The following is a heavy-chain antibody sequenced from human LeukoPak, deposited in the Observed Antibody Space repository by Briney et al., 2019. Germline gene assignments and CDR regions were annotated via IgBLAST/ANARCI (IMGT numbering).Heavy chain of an antibody. CDR3: ARGGRTAMVTSWFDP. V-gene: IGHV7-4-1*02. D-gene: IGHD5-18*01. CDR1: GYTFTSYA. CDR2: INTNTGNP. Sequence: ASVKVSCKASGYTFTSYAMNWVRQAPGQGLEWMGWINTNTGNPTYAQGFTRRFVFSLDTSVSTAYLQISSLKAEDTAVYYCARGGRTAMVTSWFDPWGQGTLVTVSS. J-gene: IGHJ5*02.